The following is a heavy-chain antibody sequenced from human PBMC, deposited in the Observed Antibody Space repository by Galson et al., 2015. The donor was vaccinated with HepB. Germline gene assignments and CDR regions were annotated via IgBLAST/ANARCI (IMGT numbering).Heavy chain of an antibody. J-gene: IGHJ3*02. CDR2: IYYSGST. D-gene: IGHD3-9*01. V-gene: IGHV4-59*01. Sequence: ETLSLTCTVSGGSISSYYWSWIRQPPGKGLEWIGYIYYSGSTNYNPSLKSRVTISVDTSKNQFSLKLSSVTAADTAVYYCASAPLRYFDGTAFDIWGQGTMVTVSS. CDR1: GGSISSYY. CDR3: ASAPLRYFDGTAFDI.